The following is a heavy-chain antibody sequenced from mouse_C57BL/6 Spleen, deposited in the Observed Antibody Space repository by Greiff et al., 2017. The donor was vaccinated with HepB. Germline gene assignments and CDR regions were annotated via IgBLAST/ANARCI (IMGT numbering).Heavy chain of an antibody. D-gene: IGHD1-1*01. CDR3: ARRRNYGSIDY. CDR1: GYTFTSYW. Sequence: QVQLQQPGAELVMPGASVKLSCKASGYTFTSYWMHWVKQRPGQGLEWIGEIDPSDSYTNYNQKFKGKSTLTVDKSSSTAYMQLSSLTSEDSAVYYCARRRNYGSIDYWGQGTTLTVSS. J-gene: IGHJ2*01. V-gene: IGHV1-69*01. CDR2: IDPSDSYT.